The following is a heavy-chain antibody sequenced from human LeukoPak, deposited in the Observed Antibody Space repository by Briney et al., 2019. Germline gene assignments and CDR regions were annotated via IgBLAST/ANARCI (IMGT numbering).Heavy chain of an antibody. CDR2: INPSDYST. CDR3: ARGGPRGDTAMILTY. D-gene: IGHD5-18*01. V-gene: IGHV1-46*01. CDR1: GSTFTSYY. Sequence: ASVKVSCKASGSTFTSYYMHWVRQAPGQGLEWMGIINPSDYSTIYAQKFQGRVSMTRDTSTGTVYMELSSLRCEDTAVYYCARGGPRGDTAMILTYWGQGTLVTVSS. J-gene: IGHJ4*02.